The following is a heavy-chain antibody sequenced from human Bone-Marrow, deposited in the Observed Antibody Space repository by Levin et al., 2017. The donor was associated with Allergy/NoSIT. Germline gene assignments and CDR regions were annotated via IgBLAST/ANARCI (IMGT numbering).Heavy chain of an antibody. CDR3: TRSRDVPLDNWFDP. V-gene: IGHV1-2*02. CDR2: SDPNSGGS. CDR1: GYTFTAYY. Sequence: GESLKISCEASGYTFTAYYIHWVRQAPGQGLEWMGWSDPNSGGSNYAQKFQGRVTMTRDTSISTAYMELTRLTSDDTAVYYCTRSRDVPLDNWFDPWAREPWSPSPQ. J-gene: IGHJ5*02.